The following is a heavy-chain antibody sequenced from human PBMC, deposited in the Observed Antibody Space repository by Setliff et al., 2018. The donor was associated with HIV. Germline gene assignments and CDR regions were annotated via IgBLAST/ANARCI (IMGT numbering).Heavy chain of an antibody. CDR2: IHSGGTT. CDR3: ARMSGGYSGGYFDY. Sequence: SETLSLTCSVSGASINSYFWSWIRQPAGKGLEWIGRIHSGGTTNSNPSLKSRVTLSVDTSKNQCSLRLNSVTAADTAVYYCARMSGGYSGGYFDYWGQGTQVTVSS. D-gene: IGHD3-22*01. V-gene: IGHV4-4*07. J-gene: IGHJ4*02. CDR1: GASINSYF.